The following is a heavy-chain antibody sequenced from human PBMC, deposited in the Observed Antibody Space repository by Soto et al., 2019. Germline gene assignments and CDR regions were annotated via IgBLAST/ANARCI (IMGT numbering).Heavy chain of an antibody. Sequence: GGSLRLSCAASGFTFSSYGMHWVRQAPGKGLEWVAVISYDGRNKYYADSVKGRFTISRDNSKNTLYLQMNSLRAEDTAVYYCAKDILAFIVPAAMEQDYWGQGTLVTVSS. CDR2: ISYDGRNK. J-gene: IGHJ4*02. D-gene: IGHD2-2*01. CDR1: GFTFSSYG. V-gene: IGHV3-30*18. CDR3: AKDILAFIVPAAMEQDY.